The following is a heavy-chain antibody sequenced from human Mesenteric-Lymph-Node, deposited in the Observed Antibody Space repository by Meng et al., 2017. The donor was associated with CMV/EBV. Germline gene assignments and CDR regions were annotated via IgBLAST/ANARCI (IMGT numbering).Heavy chain of an antibody. D-gene: IGHD3-10*01. CDR3: ARLDYYGSGSYDY. CDR2: INPNSGGT. Sequence: KASGYTFTGYYMHWVRQAPGQGLEWMGRINPNSGGTNYAQKFQGRVTMTRDTSISTAYMELSRLRSDDTAVYYCARLDYYGSGSYDYWGQGTLVTVS. J-gene: IGHJ4*02. CDR1: GYTFTGYY. V-gene: IGHV1-2*06.